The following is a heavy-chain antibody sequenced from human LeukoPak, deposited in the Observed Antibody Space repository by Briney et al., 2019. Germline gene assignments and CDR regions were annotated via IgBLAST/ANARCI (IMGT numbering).Heavy chain of an antibody. Sequence: PGRSLRLSCAASGFTFSSYAMHWVRQAPGKGLEWVAAISGSGGSTYYADSVKGRFTISRDNSKNTLYLQMNSLRAEDTAVYYCAKAPGRYYFDYWGQGTLVTVSS. V-gene: IGHV3-23*01. CDR2: ISGSGGST. D-gene: IGHD1-1*01. CDR1: GFTFSSYA. J-gene: IGHJ4*02. CDR3: AKAPGRYYFDY.